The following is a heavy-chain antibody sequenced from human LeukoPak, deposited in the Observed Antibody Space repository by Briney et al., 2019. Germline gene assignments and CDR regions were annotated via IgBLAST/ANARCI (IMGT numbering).Heavy chain of an antibody. Sequence: GGSLRLSCAASGFTVSGIYMSWVRQAPGKGLEWVSIVYSGSGTYYADSVKGRSTISRDNSKNTLYLQMNSLRPEDAAVYYCARENYDYHDAFDIWGQGTMVTVSS. CDR1: GFTVSGIY. CDR2: VYSGSGT. CDR3: ARENYDYHDAFDI. V-gene: IGHV3-66*01. D-gene: IGHD5-12*01. J-gene: IGHJ3*02.